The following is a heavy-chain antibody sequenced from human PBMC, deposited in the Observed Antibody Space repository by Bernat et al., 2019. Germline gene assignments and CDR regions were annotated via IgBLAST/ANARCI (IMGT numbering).Heavy chain of an antibody. D-gene: IGHD5-12*01. CDR3: GRNWLPDY. J-gene: IGHJ4*02. CDR2: IDNSGST. Sequence: QVQLQESGPGLVKPSETLSLTCTVSGGSISSYYWSWIRQPPGKGLEWIGHIDNSGSTNYNPSLKSRVTISVDTSKNQFSLKLTSVTAADTAVYYCGRNWLPDYWGQGTLVTVSS. V-gene: IGHV4-4*08. CDR1: GGSISSYY.